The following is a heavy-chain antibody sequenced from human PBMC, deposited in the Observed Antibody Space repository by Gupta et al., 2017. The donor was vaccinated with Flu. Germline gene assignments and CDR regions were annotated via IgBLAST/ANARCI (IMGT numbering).Heavy chain of an antibody. CDR1: XFTFSSXE. CDR3: ARDRPYGGNFGTN. Sequence: EVQLVESGGGLVQTGGSLRLSCAASXFTFSSXEXXXVGQAPGKGLEWVSYISSSGSTIYYADSVKGRFTIPRDNAKNSLYLQMNSLRAEDTAVYYWARDRPYGGNFGTNWGQGTLVTGSS. CDR2: ISSSGSTI. V-gene: IGHV3-48*03. J-gene: IGHJ4*02. D-gene: IGHD4-23*01.